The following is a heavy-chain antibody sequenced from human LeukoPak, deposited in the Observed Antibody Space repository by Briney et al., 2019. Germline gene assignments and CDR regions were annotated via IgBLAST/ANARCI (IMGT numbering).Heavy chain of an antibody. CDR1: GFTVSSNY. J-gene: IGHJ4*02. CDR3: AREGPPSGRVDY. D-gene: IGHD2-15*01. V-gene: IGHV3-66*01. CDR2: IYSGGST. Sequence: PGGSLRLSCAASGFTVSSNYMSWVRQAPGKGLEWVSVIYSGGSTYYADSVRGGFTISGDNSKNTLFFQMNSLKAEDTAVYYCAREGPPSGRVDYWGQGTLVTVSS.